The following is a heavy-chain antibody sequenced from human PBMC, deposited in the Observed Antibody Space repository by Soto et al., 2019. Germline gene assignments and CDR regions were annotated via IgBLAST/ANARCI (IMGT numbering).Heavy chain of an antibody. Sequence: PGGSLRLSCAIPGFSVSSNYLSWVRQAPGKGLEWVSVHYSGGSTYYADSVQGRFTISRDKSNNTLYLQMRRVRAEDTAVYFCARHRHPRGTVGATSPLDPWGQGTQVTVSS. CDR3: ARHRHPRGTVGATSPLDP. J-gene: IGHJ5*02. CDR2: HYSGGST. CDR1: GFSVSSNY. V-gene: IGHV3-53*01. D-gene: IGHD1-26*01.